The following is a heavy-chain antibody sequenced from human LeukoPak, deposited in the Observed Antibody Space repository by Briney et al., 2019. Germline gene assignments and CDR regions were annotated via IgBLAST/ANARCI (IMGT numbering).Heavy chain of an antibody. J-gene: IGHJ6*02. CDR2: FDPEEGET. V-gene: IGHV1-24*01. Sequence: GASVNVSCKVSGYTLTELSMHWVRQAPGKGREWMGGFDPEEGETIYAQKFQCRVTMTEDTSTDTAYMELSSLRSEDTAVYYCATYRGRWLVLVGMDVWGQGTTVTVSS. CDR1: GYTLTELS. CDR3: ATYRGRWLVLVGMDV. D-gene: IGHD6-19*01.